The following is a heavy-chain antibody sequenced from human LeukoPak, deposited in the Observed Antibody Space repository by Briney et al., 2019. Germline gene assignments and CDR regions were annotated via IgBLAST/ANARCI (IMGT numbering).Heavy chain of an antibody. CDR1: GYTFTGYH. D-gene: IGHD6-13*01. CDR2: INPYSGDT. V-gene: IGHV1-2*06. J-gene: IGHJ4*02. Sequence: ASVKVSCKASGYTFTGYHIHWVRQAPGQGLEWMGRINPYSGDTNFAQKFQGRVTMTRYTSITTAYMDLSSLTPDDTAVYFCARDQGSLTRSWYTGYWGQGTQVTVSS. CDR3: ARDQGSLTRSWYTGY.